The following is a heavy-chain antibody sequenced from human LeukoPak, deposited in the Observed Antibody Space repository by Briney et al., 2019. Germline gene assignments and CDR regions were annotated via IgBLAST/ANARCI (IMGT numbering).Heavy chain of an antibody. CDR3: AREGHSRRSYMDV. V-gene: IGHV4-59*01. CDR2: IYYSGST. J-gene: IGHJ6*03. CDR1: GGSISSYY. Sequence: SETLSLTCTVSGGSISSYYWSWIRQPPGKGLEWIGYIYYSGSTNYNPSLKGRVTISVDTSKNQFSLKLSSVTAADTAVYYCAREGHSRRSYMDVWGKGTTVTVSS. D-gene: IGHD1-26*01.